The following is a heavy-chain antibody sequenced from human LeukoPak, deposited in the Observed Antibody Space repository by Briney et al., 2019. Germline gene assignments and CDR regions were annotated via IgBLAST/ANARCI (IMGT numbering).Heavy chain of an antibody. V-gene: IGHV4-59*01. Sequence: PSETLSLTCTVSGGSISSYYWSWIRQPPGKGLEWIGYIYYSGSTNYNPSLKSRVTISVDASKNQFSLKLSSVTAADTAVYYCARLSSSWYYYYYYMDVWGKGTTVTVSS. CDR3: ARLSSSWYYYYYYMDV. CDR2: IYYSGST. J-gene: IGHJ6*03. CDR1: GGSISSYY. D-gene: IGHD6-13*01.